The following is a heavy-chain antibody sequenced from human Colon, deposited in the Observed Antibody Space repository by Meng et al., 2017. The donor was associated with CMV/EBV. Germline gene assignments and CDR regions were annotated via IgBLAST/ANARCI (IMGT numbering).Heavy chain of an antibody. D-gene: IGHD2-21*01. CDR3: ATEIPGSAYFDY. CDR2: IFSTNRGT. V-gene: IGHV1-46*02. CDR1: GYPFNTHR. J-gene: IGHJ4*02. Sequence: SCKASGYPFNTHRVHWVRQAPRKGAEWIGIIFSTNRGTKIAQSFQGRVTVTRDTSTSTVYMDLSSLGSEDTAVYYCATEIPGSAYFDYWGQGTLVTVSS.